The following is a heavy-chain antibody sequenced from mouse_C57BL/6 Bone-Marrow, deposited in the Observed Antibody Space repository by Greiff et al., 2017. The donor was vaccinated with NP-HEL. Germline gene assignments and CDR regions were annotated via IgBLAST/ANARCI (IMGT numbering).Heavy chain of an antibody. CDR2: IRSKSSNYAT. Sequence: EVQVVESGGGLVQPKGSLTLSCAASGFTFNTYAMHWVRQAPGKGLEWVARIRSKSSNYATYYADSVKDRFTISRDDSQIMHYVQMNNLKTEDTAMYYCVRGGLLRRNAMDYWGQGTSVTVSS. D-gene: IGHD2-3*01. V-gene: IGHV10-3*01. CDR1: GFTFNTYA. J-gene: IGHJ4*01. CDR3: VRGGLLRRNAMDY.